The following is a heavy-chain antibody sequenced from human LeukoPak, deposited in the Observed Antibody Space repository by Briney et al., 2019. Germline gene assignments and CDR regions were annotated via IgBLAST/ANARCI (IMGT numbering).Heavy chain of an antibody. J-gene: IGHJ3*01. CDR1: GDTLSEFS. CDR2: SDPEDGDT. D-gene: IGHD6-19*01. Sequence: GASVKVSCRVSGDTLSEFSMHWVRQAPGKGLEWMGTSDPEDGDTFYAQKFEDRVVMTEDTSTDTAYLELSSLRSEDTAIYYCATGIAVSLGAFDLWGQGTMVTVSS. CDR3: ATGIAVSLGAFDL. V-gene: IGHV1-24*01.